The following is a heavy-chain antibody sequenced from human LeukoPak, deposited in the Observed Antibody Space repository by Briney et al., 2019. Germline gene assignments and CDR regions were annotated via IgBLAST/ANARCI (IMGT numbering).Heavy chain of an antibody. Sequence: ASVKVSCKASGYTFTSYDTNWVRQATGQGLEWMGWMSPNSGNTGYAQKFQGRVTMTRNTPISTAYMELGSLESEDTAVYYCARTPPDTTGYYSWGQGTLVTVSS. V-gene: IGHV1-8*01. J-gene: IGHJ4*02. CDR1: GYTFTSYD. CDR2: MSPNSGNT. CDR3: ARTPPDTTGYYS. D-gene: IGHD3-22*01.